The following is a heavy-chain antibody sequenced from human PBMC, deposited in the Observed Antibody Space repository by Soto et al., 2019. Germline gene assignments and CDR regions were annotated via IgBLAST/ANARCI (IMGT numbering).Heavy chain of an antibody. V-gene: IGHV1-69*06. J-gene: IGHJ6*02. Sequence: QVQLVQSGAEVKKPGSSVKVSCKASGGTFSSYAISWVRQAPGQGLEWMGGIIPIFGTANYAQKFQGRVTITADKSTSTAYKELSSLRSEDTAVYYCALVVVITTRRDYYYYGMDVWGQGTTVTVSS. CDR1: GGTFSSYA. CDR2: IIPIFGTA. D-gene: IGHD3-22*01. CDR3: ALVVVITTRRDYYYYGMDV.